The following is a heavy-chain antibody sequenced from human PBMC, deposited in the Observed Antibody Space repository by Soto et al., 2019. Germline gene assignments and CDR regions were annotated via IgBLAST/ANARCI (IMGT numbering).Heavy chain of an antibody. CDR2: ISSSSSYI. J-gene: IGHJ4*02. CDR1: GFTFSSYS. D-gene: IGHD1-26*01. Sequence: LGGSLRLSCAASGFTFSSYSMNWVRQAPGKGLEWVSSISSSSSYIYYADSVKGRFTISRDNAKNSLYLQMNSLRAEDTAVYYCARGPRWELHFDYWGQGTLVTVSS. CDR3: ARGPRWELHFDY. V-gene: IGHV3-21*01.